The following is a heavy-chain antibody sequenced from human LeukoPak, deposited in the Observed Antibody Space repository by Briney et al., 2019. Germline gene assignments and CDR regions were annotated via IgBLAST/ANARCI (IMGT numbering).Heavy chain of an antibody. J-gene: IGHJ3*02. Sequence: PSETLSLTCAVYDGSFSGYYWSWIRQPPGKGPEWIGEINHSGSTNYNPSLKSRVTISVDTSKNQFSLKLSSVTAADTAAYYCARRRGSGTQLWKYDAFDIWGQGTLVTVSS. CDR1: DGSFSGYY. D-gene: IGHD5-18*01. CDR2: INHSGST. V-gene: IGHV4-34*01. CDR3: ARRRGSGTQLWKYDAFDI.